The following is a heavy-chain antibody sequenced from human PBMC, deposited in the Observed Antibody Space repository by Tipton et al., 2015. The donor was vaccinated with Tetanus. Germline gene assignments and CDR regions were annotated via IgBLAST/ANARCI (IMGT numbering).Heavy chain of an antibody. D-gene: IGHD6-19*01. Sequence: CLRLSCAASGFTFSTYAMTWVRQAPGKGLEWVSAISGSGGSTYYGDSVKGRFTISRDNSKNMLYLQMNSLRAEDTAVYYCAKDGGTSGWYIHFDYWGQGTLVTVSS. V-gene: IGHV3-23*01. CDR1: GFTFSTYA. CDR2: ISGSGGST. CDR3: AKDGGTSGWYIHFDY. J-gene: IGHJ4*02.